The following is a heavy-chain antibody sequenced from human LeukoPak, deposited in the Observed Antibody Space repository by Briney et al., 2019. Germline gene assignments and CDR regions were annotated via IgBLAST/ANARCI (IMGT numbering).Heavy chain of an antibody. CDR2: IYYSGST. CDR1: GGSFSSYY. D-gene: IGHD1-1*01. J-gene: IGHJ5*02. Sequence: SEALSLTCAVYGGSFSSYYWSWIRQPPGKGLEWIGYIYYSGSTNYNPSLKSRVTISVDTSKNQFSLKLSSVTAADTAVYYCATGHNGWFDPWGQGTLVTVSS. V-gene: IGHV4-59*01. CDR3: ATGHNGWFDP.